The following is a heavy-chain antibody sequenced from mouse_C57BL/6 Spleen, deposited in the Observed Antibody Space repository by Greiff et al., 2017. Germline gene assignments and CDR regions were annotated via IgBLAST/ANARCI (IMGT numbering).Heavy chain of an antibody. CDR1: GFTFSDAW. CDR2: FRNKPNNPAT. J-gene: IGHJ3*01. V-gene: IGHV6-6*01. Sequence: VQLKESGGGLVQPGGSMKLSCAASGFTFSDAWMDWVRQSPEKGLARVAEFRNKPNNPATYYAGSVKGRLIISRDESKSSVYLQMNSLRAEDTGIYYCTRDNDGGCAYWGQGTLVTVSA. CDR3: TRDNDGGCAY. D-gene: IGHD2-4*01.